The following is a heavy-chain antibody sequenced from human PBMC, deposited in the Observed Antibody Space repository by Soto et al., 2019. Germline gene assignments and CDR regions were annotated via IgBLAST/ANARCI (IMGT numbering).Heavy chain of an antibody. Sequence: QVQLVQSGAEVKKPGASVKVSCKASGSSFSYYDINWVRQANGQGPEWMGWMNPNSGNTGYAQKFQGRVTMTRNTSINTAYMELSSLGSEDTAVYYCARDNRYNWNDEGWFDPWGQGTLVTVSS. J-gene: IGHJ5*02. V-gene: IGHV1-8*01. CDR1: GSSFSYYD. D-gene: IGHD1-20*01. CDR3: ARDNRYNWNDEGWFDP. CDR2: MNPNSGNT.